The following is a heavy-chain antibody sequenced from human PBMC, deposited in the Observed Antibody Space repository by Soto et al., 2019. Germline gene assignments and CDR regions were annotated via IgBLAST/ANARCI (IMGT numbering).Heavy chain of an antibody. CDR3: ARSGQAGVTERNGSAL. CDR1: GGSMSSYY. J-gene: IGHJ2*01. D-gene: IGHD2-21*02. CDR2: VYYSGST. V-gene: IGHV4-59*12. Sequence: PSETLSLTCTVSGGSMSSYYWSWIRQPPGKGLEWIGCVYYSGSTNYNPSLKSRVTISVDTSKNQFSLRLSSVTAADTAVYYCARSGQAGVTERNGSALWAR.